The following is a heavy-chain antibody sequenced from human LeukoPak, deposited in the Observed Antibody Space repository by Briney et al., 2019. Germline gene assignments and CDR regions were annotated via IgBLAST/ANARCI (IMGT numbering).Heavy chain of an antibody. Sequence: GGSLRLSCAASGFPFSSYAMSWVRQAPGKGLEWVSGISCNSGSIVYADSVKGRFTISRDNAKNSLYLQMNSLRAEDMALYYCAKASVTYTQSAFDIWGQGTMVTVSS. V-gene: IGHV3-9*03. D-gene: IGHD2-21*02. J-gene: IGHJ3*02. CDR1: GFPFSSYA. CDR3: AKASVTYTQSAFDI. CDR2: ISCNSGSI.